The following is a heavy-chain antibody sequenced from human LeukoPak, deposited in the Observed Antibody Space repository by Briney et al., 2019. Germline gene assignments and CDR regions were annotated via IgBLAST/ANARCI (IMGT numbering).Heavy chain of an antibody. CDR2: INSGGSRT. V-gene: IGHV3-74*01. CDR1: GFTFSDYW. D-gene: IGHD1-14*01. J-gene: IGHJ4*02. Sequence: GGSLRLSCAVSGFTFSDYWMDWVRHVPGKGLVWVSRINSGGSRTTYADSVKGRFTISRDNAKNTLYLQMDSLRAEDTGVYYCARSNQADDYWGQGTLVTVSS. CDR3: ARSNQADDY.